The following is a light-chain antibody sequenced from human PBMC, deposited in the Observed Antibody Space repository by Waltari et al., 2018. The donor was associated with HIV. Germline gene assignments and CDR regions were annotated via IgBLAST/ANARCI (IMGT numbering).Light chain of an antibody. CDR2: YKSNSDN. J-gene: IGLJ2*01. CDR3: ANWNISSVV. CDR1: SGINVGTNR. V-gene: IGLV5-39*01. Sequence: QPVLTQPTSLSASPGASARFTCTLRSGINVGTNRISWYQQKPGILPRYLLSYKSNSDNQQGSGVPSRFSGSKDASTKACLLLSSGLQYEDESDYSCANWNISSVVFGGGTKLTVL.